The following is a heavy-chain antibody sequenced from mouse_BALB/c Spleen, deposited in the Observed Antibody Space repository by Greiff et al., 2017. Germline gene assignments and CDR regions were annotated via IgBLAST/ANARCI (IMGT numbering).Heavy chain of an antibody. CDR3: ARGGGNYNAMDY. D-gene: IGHD2-1*01. J-gene: IGHJ4*01. CDR1: GYTFTSYW. Sequence: VQLQQSGAELARPGASVKLSCKASGYTFTSYWMQWVKQRPGQGLEWIGAIYPGDGDTRYTQKFKGKATLTADKSSSTAYMQLSSLASEDSAVYYCARGGGNYNAMDYWGQGTSVTVSS. V-gene: IGHV1-87*01. CDR2: IYPGDGDT.